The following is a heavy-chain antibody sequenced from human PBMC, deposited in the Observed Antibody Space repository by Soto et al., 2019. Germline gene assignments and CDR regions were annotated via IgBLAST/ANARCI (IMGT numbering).Heavy chain of an antibody. J-gene: IGHJ6*02. CDR1: GGSISSYY. CDR2: IYYSGST. D-gene: IGHD3-22*01. Sequence: QVQLQESGPGLVKPSETLSLTCTVSGGSISSYYWSWIRQPPGKGLEWIGYIYYSGSTNYNPSLKSRVTISVDTSKNQFSLKLSSVTAADTAVYYCARGMNYYDSSGPYGMDVWGQGTTVTVSS. V-gene: IGHV4-59*01. CDR3: ARGMNYYDSSGPYGMDV.